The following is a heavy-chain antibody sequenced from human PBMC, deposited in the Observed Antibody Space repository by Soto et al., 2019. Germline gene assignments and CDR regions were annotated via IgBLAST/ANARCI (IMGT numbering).Heavy chain of an antibody. CDR1: GFTVSSNC. Sequence: EVQLVESGGGLVQPGGSLRLSCAASGFTVSSNCMSWVRQAPGKGLEWVSVIYSGGSTYYADSVKGRFTISRDNSKNTLYLQMNSLRAEDTALYYCARDFTYGSGSYLYYYGMDVWGQGTTVTVSS. V-gene: IGHV3-66*01. CDR2: IYSGGST. J-gene: IGHJ6*02. CDR3: ARDFTYGSGSYLYYYGMDV. D-gene: IGHD3-10*01.